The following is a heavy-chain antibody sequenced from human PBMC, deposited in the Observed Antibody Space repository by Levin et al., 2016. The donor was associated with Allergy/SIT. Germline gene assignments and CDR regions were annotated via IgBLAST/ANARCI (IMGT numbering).Heavy chain of an antibody. J-gene: IGHJ3*02. Sequence: GSLRLSCSVSGASIGSSNYYWGWVRQPPGKGLEWMVSIYNRVSTFYNPSVKSRVSISQDTSENHFSLKLNSVTAADTAVYYCVSATIYGAPNVFDRWGQGTLVTVSS. D-gene: IGHD3-3*01. CDR2: IYNRVST. V-gene: IGHV4-39*02. CDR1: GASIGSSNYY. CDR3: VSATIYGAPNVFDR.